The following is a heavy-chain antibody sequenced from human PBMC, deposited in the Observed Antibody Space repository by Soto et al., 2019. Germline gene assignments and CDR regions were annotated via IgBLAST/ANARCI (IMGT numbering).Heavy chain of an antibody. Sequence: ASVKVSCKASGYTFTGYYMHWVRQAPGQGLEWMGWINPNSGGTNYAQKFQGWVTMTRDTSISTAYMELSRLRSDDTAVYYCAIRRRSSSGYYYGMEVWGQGTTVHVSS. CDR3: AIRRRSSSGYYYGMEV. CDR2: INPNSGGT. CDR1: GYTFTGYY. V-gene: IGHV1-2*04. D-gene: IGHD1-26*01. J-gene: IGHJ6*01.